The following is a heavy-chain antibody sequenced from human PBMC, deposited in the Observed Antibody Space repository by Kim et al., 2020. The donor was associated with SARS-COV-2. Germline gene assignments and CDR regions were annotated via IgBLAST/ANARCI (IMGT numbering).Heavy chain of an antibody. CDR3: AKVGYCDSCGFYAFFRT. Sequence: GGSLRLSCAASGFDFSTSWINWVRQAPGKGLVWVSRIRGDGGAITYADSVKGRFTISRDNAKNTLYLQMNGLRTEDTAVYYCAKVGYCDSCGFYAFFRTWGQGTPVTVSS. CDR2: IRGDGGAI. CDR1: GFDFSTSW. J-gene: IGHJ5*02. D-gene: IGHD3-22*01. V-gene: IGHV3-74*03.